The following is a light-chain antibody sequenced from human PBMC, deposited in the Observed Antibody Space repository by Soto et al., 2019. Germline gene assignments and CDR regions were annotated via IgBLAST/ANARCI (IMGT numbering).Light chain of an antibody. J-gene: IGKJ1*01. Sequence: DIQMTQSPSTLSASVGDRVTITCRASQSISSWLAWYQQKPGKAPKLLIYGASSLESGVPSRFSGSGSGTEFTLTISSLQPDDFAEYHCQQYNNWPQTFGQGTKVDI. CDR1: QSISSW. V-gene: IGKV1-5*01. CDR3: QQYNNWPQT. CDR2: GAS.